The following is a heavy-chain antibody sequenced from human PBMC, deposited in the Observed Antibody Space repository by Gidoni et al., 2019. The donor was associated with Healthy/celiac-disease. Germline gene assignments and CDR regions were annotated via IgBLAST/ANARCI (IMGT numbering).Heavy chain of an antibody. Sequence: QVQLVESGGGVVQPGRYLRLSCAASGFPFSSYGMHWVRQAPGKGLEWVAVIWYDGSNKYYADSVKGRFTISRDNSKNTLYLQMNSLRAEDTAVYYCAPSYSSSWSNWFDPWGQGTLVTVSS. D-gene: IGHD6-13*01. CDR3: APSYSSSWSNWFDP. CDR2: IWYDGSNK. J-gene: IGHJ5*02. V-gene: IGHV3-33*01. CDR1: GFPFSSYG.